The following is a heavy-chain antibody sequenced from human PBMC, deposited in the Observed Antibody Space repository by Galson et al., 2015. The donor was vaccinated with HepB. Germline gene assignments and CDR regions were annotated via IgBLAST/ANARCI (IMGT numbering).Heavy chain of an antibody. CDR3: ATGSRTIFGVVISEWAGAFDI. V-gene: IGHV1-24*01. CDR2: FDPEDGET. J-gene: IGHJ3*02. D-gene: IGHD3-3*01. Sequence: SVKVSCKVSGDTLTELSMHWVRQAPGKGLEWMGGFDPEDGETIYAQKFQGRVTMTEDTSTDTAYMELRSLTSEDTAVYYCATGSRTIFGVVISEWAGAFDIWGQGTLVIVSS. CDR1: GDTLTELS.